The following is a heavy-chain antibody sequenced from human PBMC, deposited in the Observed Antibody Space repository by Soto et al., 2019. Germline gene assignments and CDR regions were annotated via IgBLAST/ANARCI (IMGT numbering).Heavy chain of an antibody. CDR2: ISGSGGST. CDR3: AKDGVRFVVVPAVHFDY. Sequence: GGSLRLSCAASGLTFSSYAMSWVRQAPGKGLEWVSAISGSGGSTYYADSVKGRFTISRDNSKNTLYLQMNSLRAEDTAVYYCAKDGVRFVVVPAVHFDYWGQGTLVTVSS. J-gene: IGHJ4*02. CDR1: GLTFSSYA. V-gene: IGHV3-23*01. D-gene: IGHD2-2*01.